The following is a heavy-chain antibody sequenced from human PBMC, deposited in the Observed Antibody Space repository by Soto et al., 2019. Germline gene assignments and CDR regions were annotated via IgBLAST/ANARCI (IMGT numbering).Heavy chain of an antibody. V-gene: IGHV3-72*01. J-gene: IGHJ4*02. CDR3: AREPGGAYDSSGYYRTYQHFDY. CDR2: TRNKANSYTT. D-gene: IGHD3-22*01. CDR1: GFTFSDHY. Sequence: GGSLSLSCAASGFTFSDHYMDWVRQAPGKGLEWVGRTRNKANSYTTEYAASVKGRFTISRDDSKNSLYLQMNSLKTEDTAVYYCAREPGGAYDSSGYYRTYQHFDYWGQGTLVTVSS.